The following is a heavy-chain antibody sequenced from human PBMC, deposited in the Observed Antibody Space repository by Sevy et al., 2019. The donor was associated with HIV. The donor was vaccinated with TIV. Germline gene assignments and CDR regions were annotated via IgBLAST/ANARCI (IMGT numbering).Heavy chain of an antibody. Sequence: GGSLRLSCAASGFSFSIYWMSWVRQAPGKGLEWVATMKQHGSEVEYVDSVKGRFTISRDSAKNSLFLQMNSLSAEDTAVYYCVREGLGGYSYSLDYWGHGTLVTVSS. CDR1: GFSFSIYW. V-gene: IGHV3-7*01. CDR2: MKQHGSEV. J-gene: IGHJ4*01. CDR3: VREGLGGYSYSLDY. D-gene: IGHD5-18*01.